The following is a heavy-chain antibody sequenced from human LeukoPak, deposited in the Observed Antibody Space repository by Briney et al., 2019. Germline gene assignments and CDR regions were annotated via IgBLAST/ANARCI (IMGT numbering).Heavy chain of an antibody. D-gene: IGHD3-22*01. Sequence: SETLSLTCAVSGGSISSNWWSWVRQPPGKGLEWIGRIYTSGSTNYNPSLKSRVTMSVDTSKNQFSLKLSSVTAADTAVYYCARDISGYYFPFDYWGQGTLVTVSS. CDR3: ARDISGYYFPFDY. J-gene: IGHJ4*02. V-gene: IGHV4-4*07. CDR1: GGSISSNW. CDR2: IYTSGST.